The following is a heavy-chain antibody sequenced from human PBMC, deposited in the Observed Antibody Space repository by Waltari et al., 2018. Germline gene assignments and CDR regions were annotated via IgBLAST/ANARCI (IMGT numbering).Heavy chain of an antibody. CDR3: AIGYSGGWYGV. CDR2: INNSRGST. D-gene: IGHD6-19*01. V-gene: IGHV4-34*02. J-gene: IGHJ4*02. CDR1: GGSFSGYY. Sequence: QVQLQQWGAGLLKPSETLSLTCAVYGGSFSGYYWTWIRQPPDKGLEWVGEINNSRGSTNYNPSLKRGLTILIDTSKNQFSLKLSSVIAADTAVYYCAIGYSGGWYGVWGQGTLVTVSS.